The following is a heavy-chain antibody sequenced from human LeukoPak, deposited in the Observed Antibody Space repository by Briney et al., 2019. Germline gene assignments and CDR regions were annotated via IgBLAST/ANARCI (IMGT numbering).Heavy chain of an antibody. CDR3: ARDEYNWNLHSPFDY. J-gene: IGHJ4*02. CDR1: GYTFTSYG. D-gene: IGHD1-20*01. Sequence: GASVKVSCKASGYTFTSYGISWVRQAPGQGLEWMGWISAYNGNTNYAQKLQGRVTMTTDTSTSTAYMELRSLRSDDTAVYYCARDEYNWNLHSPFDYWGQGTLVTVSS. CDR2: ISAYNGNT. V-gene: IGHV1-18*01.